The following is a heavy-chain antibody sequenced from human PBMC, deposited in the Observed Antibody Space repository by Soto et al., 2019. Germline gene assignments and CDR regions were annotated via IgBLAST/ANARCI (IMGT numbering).Heavy chain of an antibody. J-gene: IGHJ3*02. CDR3: AREEGYCNGGPCYRGAFDI. D-gene: IGHD2-15*01. V-gene: IGHV3-21*01. CDR2: ISNGDNHI. Sequence: TGGSLRLSNEASEFKFRLYGLLWIRQAPGKGLEWIAFISNGDNHIFYADSVRGRFTISRDNAKNSVYLQMNSLRAEDTAVYYCAREEGYCNGGPCYRGAFDIWGQGTRVTVSS. CDR1: EFKFRLYG.